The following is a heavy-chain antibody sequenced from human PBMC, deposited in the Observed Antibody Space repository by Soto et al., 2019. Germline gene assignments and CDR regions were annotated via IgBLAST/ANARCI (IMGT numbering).Heavy chain of an antibody. CDR3: ARGIEGWYQGCYYYGMDV. Sequence: SETLSLTCTVSGDSISSRSYYWGWIRQPPGKGLEWIGSMYYSGTTYYNPSLESRVTMSVDTSKNQFSLKLSSVTAADTAVYYCARGIEGWYQGCYYYGMDVWGQGTTVTVSS. D-gene: IGHD6-19*01. CDR2: MYYSGTT. CDR1: GDSISSRSYY. V-gene: IGHV4-39*07. J-gene: IGHJ6*02.